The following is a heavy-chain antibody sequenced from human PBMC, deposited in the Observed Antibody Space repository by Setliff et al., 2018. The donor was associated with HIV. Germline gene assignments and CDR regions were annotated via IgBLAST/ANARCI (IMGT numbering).Heavy chain of an antibody. J-gene: IGHJ2*01. CDR3: AGAGGGGRWLHLSYWYFEL. CDR1: GGSIRSYY. Sequence: KPSETMSLTCTVSGGSIRSYYWSWIRQPPGKGLEWIGYIYSSGSTNYNPSLKSRVTISVDTSKNQFSLKLSSVTAADTAVYYCAGAGGGGRWLHLSYWYFELWGRGTLVTVSS. CDR2: IYSSGST. D-gene: IGHD3-16*01. V-gene: IGHV4-59*01.